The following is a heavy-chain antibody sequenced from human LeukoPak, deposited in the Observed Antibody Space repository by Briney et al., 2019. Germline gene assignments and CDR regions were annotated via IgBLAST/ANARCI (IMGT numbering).Heavy chain of an antibody. CDR2: ISPYTGNT. CDR1: GYTFTSYG. CDR3: ATCHCTNGVCYGECEYFQH. D-gene: IGHD2-8*01. V-gene: IGHV1-18*01. J-gene: IGHJ1*01. Sequence: GASVKVSCKDSGYTFTSYGISWVRQAPGQGLEWVGWISPYTGNTNYAQKFQGRVIVTTDTSTSTAYMELRSLRSDDTAVYYCATCHCTNGVCYGECEYFQHWGQGTLVTVSS.